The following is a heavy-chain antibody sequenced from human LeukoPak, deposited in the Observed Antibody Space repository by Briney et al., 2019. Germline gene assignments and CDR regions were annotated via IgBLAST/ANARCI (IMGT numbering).Heavy chain of an antibody. CDR2: IYYSGST. Sequence: SKTLSLTCSVSGGSISSYYWSWIRQPPGKGLEWIGYIYYSGSTNYNPSLRSRVTISVDTSKSQFSLRLKSVTDADTAVYYCARHVRDGYNFFDYWGQGTLVTVSS. D-gene: IGHD5-24*01. J-gene: IGHJ4*02. CDR1: GGSISSYY. V-gene: IGHV4-59*08. CDR3: ARHVRDGYNFFDY.